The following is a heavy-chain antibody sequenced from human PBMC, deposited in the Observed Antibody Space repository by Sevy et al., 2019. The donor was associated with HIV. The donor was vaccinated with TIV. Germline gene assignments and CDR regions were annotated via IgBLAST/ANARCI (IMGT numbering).Heavy chain of an antibody. CDR1: GFTFSSYA. J-gene: IGHJ6*02. CDR3: AKDPITMVRGVIVGGWDV. Sequence: GGSLRLSCAASGFTFSSYAMSWVRQAPGKGLEWVSAISGSGGSTYYADSVKGRFTISRDNSKNTLYPQMNSLRAEETAVYYCAKDPITMVRGVIVGGWDVWGQGTTVTVSS. D-gene: IGHD3-10*01. V-gene: IGHV3-23*01. CDR2: ISGSGGST.